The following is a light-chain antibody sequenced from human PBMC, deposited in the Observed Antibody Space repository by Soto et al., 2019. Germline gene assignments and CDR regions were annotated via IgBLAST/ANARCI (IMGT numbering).Light chain of an antibody. CDR3: QQSYSTPRT. CDR1: QNIHNY. CDR2: AAS. Sequence: DIQMTQSPSSLSASVGDRVTITCRASQNIHNYLNWYQQKPGKAPKLLIYAASSLQSGVPSTFSGSGSGTDFTLIISSLQPDDFATYFCQQSYSTPRTFGQGTKVEIK. V-gene: IGKV1-39*01. J-gene: IGKJ1*01.